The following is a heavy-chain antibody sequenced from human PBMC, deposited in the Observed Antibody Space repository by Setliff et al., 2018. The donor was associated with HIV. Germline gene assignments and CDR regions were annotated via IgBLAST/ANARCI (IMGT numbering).Heavy chain of an antibody. Sequence: PGGSLRLSCAASGFTFSNYAMSWVRQAPGKGLEWVANIKQGGSEKYYVDSVKGRFTMSRDNAKNSLFLQMHSLRAEDTAVYYCARVADGYNSYFDYWGQGTVVTVSS. V-gene: IGHV3-7*01. D-gene: IGHD5-18*01. J-gene: IGHJ4*02. CDR1: GFTFSNYA. CDR3: ARVADGYNSYFDY. CDR2: IKQGGSEK.